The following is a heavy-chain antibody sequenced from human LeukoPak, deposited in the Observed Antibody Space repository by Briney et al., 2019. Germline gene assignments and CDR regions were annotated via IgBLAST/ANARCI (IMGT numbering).Heavy chain of an antibody. CDR2: ISGSGGST. J-gene: IGHJ4*02. D-gene: IGHD5-18*01. CDR3: AKDTLSRGYSYGIDY. CDR1: GFTFSSYA. Sequence: GGSLRLSCAASGFTFSSYAMSWVRQAPGKGLEWVSAISGSGGSTYYADSVKGRFTISRDNAKNSLYLQMNSLRAEDTALYYCAKDTLSRGYSYGIDYWGQGTLVTVSS. V-gene: IGHV3-23*01.